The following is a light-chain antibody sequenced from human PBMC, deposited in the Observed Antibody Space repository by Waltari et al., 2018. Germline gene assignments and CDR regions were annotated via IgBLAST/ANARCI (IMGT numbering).Light chain of an antibody. Sequence: GERGKKSGGAGQGSSNSLAWYQRKPGKAPKLLLYAASLLESGVPSRFSGSGSGTDYTLTISSLQPEDFATYYCQQYYSTPLTFGGGTKVEIK. J-gene: IGKJ4*01. CDR2: AAS. V-gene: IGKV1-NL1*01. CDR1: QGSSNS. CDR3: QQYYSTPLT.